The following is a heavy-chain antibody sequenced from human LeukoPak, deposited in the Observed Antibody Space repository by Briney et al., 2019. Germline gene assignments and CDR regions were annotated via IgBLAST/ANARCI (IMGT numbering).Heavy chain of an antibody. Sequence: ASVRVSCKASGYTFTGYYMHWVRQAPGQGLEWMGWINPNSGGTNYAQKFQGRVTVTRDTSISTAYMELSRLRSDDTAVYYCARVVSSGWFDPWGQGTLVTVSS. CDR3: ARVVSSGWFDP. J-gene: IGHJ5*02. CDR2: INPNSGGT. V-gene: IGHV1-2*02. CDR1: GYTFTGYY. D-gene: IGHD6-6*01.